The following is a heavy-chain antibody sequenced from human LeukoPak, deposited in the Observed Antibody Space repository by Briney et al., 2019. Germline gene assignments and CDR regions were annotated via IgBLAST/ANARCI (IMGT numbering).Heavy chain of an antibody. CDR2: ISAYNGNT. V-gene: IGHV1-18*01. J-gene: IGHJ6*02. CDR1: GYTFTSYG. CDR3: ARVGTYYYDSSGYHEDYYGMDV. Sequence: GASVKVSCKASGYTFTSYGISWVRQAPGQGLEWMGWISAYNGNTNYAQKLQGRATMTTDTSTSTAYMELRSLRSDDTAVYYCARVGTYYYDSSGYHEDYYGMDVWGQGTTVTVSS. D-gene: IGHD3-22*01.